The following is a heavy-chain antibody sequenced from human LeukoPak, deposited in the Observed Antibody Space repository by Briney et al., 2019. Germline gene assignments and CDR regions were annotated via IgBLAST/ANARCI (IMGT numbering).Heavy chain of an antibody. J-gene: IGHJ4*02. CDR3: AKARVFPLAYCGGDCYPLGFDY. D-gene: IGHD2-21*02. Sequence: SETLSLTCTVSGDSITSNNYYWGWIRQPPGKGLEWIGSSYFRGSSYYNPSLKSRVTISVDRSKNQFSLKLSSVTAADTAVYYCAKARVFPLAYCGGDCYPLGFDYWGQGTLVTVSS. CDR2: SYFRGSS. V-gene: IGHV4-39*07. CDR1: GDSITSNNYY.